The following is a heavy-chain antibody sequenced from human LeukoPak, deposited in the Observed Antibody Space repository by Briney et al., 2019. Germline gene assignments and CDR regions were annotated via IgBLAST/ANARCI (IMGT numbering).Heavy chain of an antibody. CDR1: GFPFSDFS. V-gene: IGHV3-23*01. D-gene: IGHD3-10*02. CDR3: AKQSYARSLGE. CDR2: TNSGGTTT. J-gene: IGHJ4*02. Sequence: GGSLRLSCATSGFPFSDFSMTWVRQAPGKGLEWISTTNSGGTTTYYAESVKGRFTISRDNFKSALYLQMSSLRVEDTAIYYCAKQSYARSLGEGGPGTLVTVSS.